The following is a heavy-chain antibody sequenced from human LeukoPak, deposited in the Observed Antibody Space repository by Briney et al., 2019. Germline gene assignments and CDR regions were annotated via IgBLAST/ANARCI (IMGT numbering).Heavy chain of an antibody. CDR2: IYYSGST. CDR1: GGSISSYY. Sequence: SETLSLTCTVSGGSISSYYWSWIRQPPGKGLEWIGYIYYSGSTNYNPSLKSRVTISVDTSKNQFSLKLSSVTAADTAVYYCAREDDDNWFDPWGQGTLVTVSS. V-gene: IGHV4-59*01. J-gene: IGHJ5*02. CDR3: AREDDDNWFDP.